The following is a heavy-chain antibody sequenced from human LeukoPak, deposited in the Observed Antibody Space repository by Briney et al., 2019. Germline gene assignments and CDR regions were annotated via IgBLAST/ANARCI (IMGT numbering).Heavy chain of an antibody. V-gene: IGHV3-30*03. CDR1: GFTFSSYG. CDR3: ARERRRTPSTYGSGSYSLPY. CDR2: ISYDVSNK. Sequence: GRSLRPSCAASGFTFSSYGMHWVRQAPGKGLEWVAVISYDVSNKYYADSVKGRFTISRDNSKNTLYLQMNSLRAEDTAVYYCARERRRTPSTYGSGSYSLPYWGQGTLVNVSS. J-gene: IGHJ4*02. D-gene: IGHD3-10*01.